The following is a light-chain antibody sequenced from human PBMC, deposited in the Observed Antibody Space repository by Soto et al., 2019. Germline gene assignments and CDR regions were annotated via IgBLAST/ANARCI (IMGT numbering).Light chain of an antibody. CDR3: AAWDDSLSGWV. V-gene: IGLV1-47*01. CDR2: RNN. CDR1: SSNIGSNY. Sequence: QSVLTQPPSASGTPGQRVTISCSGSSSNIGSNYVYWYQQLPGTAPKVLMYRNNQRHSGVPDRFSGSKSGTSASLAISGLRSEDEADYYCAAWDDSLSGWVFGGGTKLTVL. J-gene: IGLJ3*02.